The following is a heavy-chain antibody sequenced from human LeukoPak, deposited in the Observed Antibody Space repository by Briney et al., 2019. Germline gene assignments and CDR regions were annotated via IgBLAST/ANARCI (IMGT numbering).Heavy chain of an antibody. Sequence: SETLSLTCTVSGGSISSYYWSWIRQPPGKGLEWIGYIYYSGSTNYNPSLKSRVTISVDTSKNQFSLKLSSVTAADTAVYYCARGYSSSWVVCGGDCHSYYFDYWGQGTLVTVSS. CDR3: ARGYSSSWVVCGGDCHSYYFDY. CDR2: IYYSGST. CDR1: GGSISSYY. D-gene: IGHD2-21*01. J-gene: IGHJ4*02. V-gene: IGHV4-59*01.